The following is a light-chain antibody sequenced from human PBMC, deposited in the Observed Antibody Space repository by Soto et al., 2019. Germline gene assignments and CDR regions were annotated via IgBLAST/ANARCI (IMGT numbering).Light chain of an antibody. CDR3: QEYNGRSS. CDR2: RTS. Sequence: RVTTQSPATLSLSPGERVTLSCRASQDVAGDLAWYQQKPGQAPMLLIYRTSTRATNIPARFSGSGSGTEFTLTISSLQSEDFAVYYCQEYNGRSSFGQGTKVEIK. V-gene: IGKV3-15*01. CDR1: QDVAGD. J-gene: IGKJ1*01.